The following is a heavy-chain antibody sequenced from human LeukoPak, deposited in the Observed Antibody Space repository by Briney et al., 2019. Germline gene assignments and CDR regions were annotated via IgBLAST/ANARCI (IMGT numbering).Heavy chain of an antibody. CDR3: ARDRQPFKITFGETLFDY. V-gene: IGHV1-18*01. Sequence: ASVKVSFKASGYTFTSYGISWVRQAPGQGLEWMGWISAYNGNTNYAQKLQGRVTMTTDTSTSTAYMELRSLRSDDTAVYYCARDRQPFKITFGETLFDYWGQGTLVTVSS. CDR2: ISAYNGNT. CDR1: GYTFTSYG. J-gene: IGHJ4*02. D-gene: IGHD3-16*01.